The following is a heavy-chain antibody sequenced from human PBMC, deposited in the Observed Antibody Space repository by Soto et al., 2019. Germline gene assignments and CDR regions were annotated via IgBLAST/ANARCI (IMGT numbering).Heavy chain of an antibody. D-gene: IGHD3-16*01. CDR2: IYYSGRT. J-gene: IGHJ4*02. CDR1: GDSVSSRNIY. CDR3: ARHRGVWRYFDQ. V-gene: IGHV4-39*01. Sequence: QPQLQESGPVLVKHSETLSLTCTVSGDSVSSRNIYWGWIRQPPGKGLEWIGSIYYSGRTYYNPSLKSRVTISLDTSKNQFSLTLTSVTATDTAIYFCARHRGVWRYFDQWGQGTLVTVSS.